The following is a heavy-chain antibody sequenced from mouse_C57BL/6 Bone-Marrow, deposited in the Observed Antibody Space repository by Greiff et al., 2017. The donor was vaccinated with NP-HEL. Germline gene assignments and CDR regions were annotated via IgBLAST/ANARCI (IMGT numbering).Heavy chain of an antibody. CDR2: ISNGGGST. D-gene: IGHD1-1*01. V-gene: IGHV5-12*01. CDR3: ARADYYGRPLDY. J-gene: IGHJ2*01. CDR1: GFTFSDYY. Sequence: EVKLMESGGGLVQPGGSLKLSCAASGFTFSDYYMYWVRQTPEKRLEWVAYISNGGGSTYYLDTVKGRFTISSDNAKNTLYLQMSRLKSEDTAMYYCARADYYGRPLDYWGQGTTLTVSS.